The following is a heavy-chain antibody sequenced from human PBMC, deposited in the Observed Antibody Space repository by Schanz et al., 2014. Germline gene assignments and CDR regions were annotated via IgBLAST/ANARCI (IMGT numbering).Heavy chain of an antibody. CDR3: VRDSFFAFDY. Sequence: EVQLLESGGGLVQPGGFLRLSCAASGFTFSSYAMSWVRQAPGKGLEWVSYVSRSTPDIYYADSVKGRFTMSRDNAKNSVFLQMNSLRAEDTAVYYCVRDSFFAFDYWGQGTLVTVSS. CDR1: GFTFSSYA. D-gene: IGHD3-3*01. J-gene: IGHJ4*02. CDR2: VSRSTPDI. V-gene: IGHV3-48*01.